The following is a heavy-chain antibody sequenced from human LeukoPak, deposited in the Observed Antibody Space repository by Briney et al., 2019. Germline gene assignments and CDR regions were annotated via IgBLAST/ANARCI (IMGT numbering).Heavy chain of an antibody. CDR2: ISAYNGNT. V-gene: IGHV1-18*01. D-gene: IGHD5-12*01. CDR1: GYTFTSYG. Sequence: ASVKVSCKASGYTFTSYGISWVRQAPGQGLEWMGWISAYNGNTNYAQKFQGRVTMTRDTSISTAYMELSRLRSDDTAVYYCARGYSGYALPDYWGQGTLVTVSS. CDR3: ARGYSGYALPDY. J-gene: IGHJ4*02.